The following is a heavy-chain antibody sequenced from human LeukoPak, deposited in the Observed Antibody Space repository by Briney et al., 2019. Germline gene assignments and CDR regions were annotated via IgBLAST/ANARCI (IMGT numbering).Heavy chain of an antibody. CDR2: IRHDGSNK. Sequence: PGGSLRLSCAASGFTFSSYGMHWVRQAPGKGLEWVAFIRHDGSNKYYADSVKGRFTISRDNSKNTLYLQMNSLRAEDTAVYYCAKGNSKVLRFLEWLLWGQGTLVTVSS. J-gene: IGHJ4*02. CDR1: GFTFSSYG. V-gene: IGHV3-30*02. D-gene: IGHD3-3*01. CDR3: AKGNSKVLRFLEWLL.